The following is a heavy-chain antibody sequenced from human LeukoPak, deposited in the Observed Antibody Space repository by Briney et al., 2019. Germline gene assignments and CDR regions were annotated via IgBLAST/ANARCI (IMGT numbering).Heavy chain of an antibody. V-gene: IGHV3-23*01. CDR1: GFTFSSYA. D-gene: IGHD1-26*01. CDR3: AKKLSGSYKAFDY. J-gene: IGHJ4*02. CDR2: ISDSGGTI. Sequence: GGSLRLSCAASGFTFSSYAMSWVRQAPGKWLEWVSGISDSGGTIYYADSVKGRFTISRDNSKNTLYLQMNSLRAEDTAVYDCAKKLSGSYKAFDYWGQGTPVTVSS.